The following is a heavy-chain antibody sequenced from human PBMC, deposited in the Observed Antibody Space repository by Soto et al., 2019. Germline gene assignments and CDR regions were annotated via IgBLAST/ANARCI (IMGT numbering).Heavy chain of an antibody. CDR1: GFTFSDYY. CDR2: ISSSTSHT. J-gene: IGHJ4*02. CDR3: ARGRGAAADYFDF. Sequence: QVLLVESGGGLVKPGGSLRLSCAVSGFTFSDYYMTWIRQAPGTGLEWVSYISSSTSHTNYADSVKGRFTISRDNVKNSLFLQMNSLRAEDRAVYYCARGRGAAADYFDFWGQGTLVTVSS. V-gene: IGHV3-11*05. D-gene: IGHD6-13*01.